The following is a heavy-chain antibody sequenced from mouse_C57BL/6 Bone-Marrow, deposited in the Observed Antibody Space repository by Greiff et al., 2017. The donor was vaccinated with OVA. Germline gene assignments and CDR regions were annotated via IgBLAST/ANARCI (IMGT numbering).Heavy chain of an antibody. Sequence: QVQLQQPGAELVKPGASVKVSCKASGYPFTSYWMHWVTQRPGQGLAWLGRIHPSDSDTNYNHKFTGKATLTVDKSSSTAYMHLSSLTSEDSAVYYCAIGIYYYGSAWFAYWGQGTLVTVSA. V-gene: IGHV1-74*01. CDR2: IHPSDSDT. D-gene: IGHD1-1*01. J-gene: IGHJ3*01. CDR3: AIGIYYYGSAWFAY. CDR1: GYPFTSYW.